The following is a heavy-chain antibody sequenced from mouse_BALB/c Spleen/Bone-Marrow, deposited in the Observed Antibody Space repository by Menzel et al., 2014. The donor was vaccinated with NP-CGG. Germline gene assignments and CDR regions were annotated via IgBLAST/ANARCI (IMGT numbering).Heavy chain of an antibody. CDR3: HYYGYGGAMDY. Sequence: EVKVVESGPDLVKPGASVKISCKASGYSFTGYYMHWVKQSLGKSLEWIGRVNPNNGGTSFNQKFKGKAIFTVDKSSSAAYMELRSLTSEDSAVYYCHYYGYGGAMDYWGQGTSVTVSA. CDR1: GYSFTGYY. CDR2: VNPNNGGT. D-gene: IGHD1-2*01. J-gene: IGHJ4*01. V-gene: IGHV1-26*01.